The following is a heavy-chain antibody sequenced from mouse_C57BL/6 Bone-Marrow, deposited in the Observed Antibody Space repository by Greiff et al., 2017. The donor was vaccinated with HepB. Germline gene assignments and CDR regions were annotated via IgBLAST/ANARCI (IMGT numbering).Heavy chain of an antibody. V-gene: IGHV5-2*01. CDR2: INSDGGST. CDR3: ARRDYGNYLGYAMDY. J-gene: IGHJ4*01. D-gene: IGHD2-1*01. CDR1: EYEFPSHD. Sequence: EVQGVESGGGLVQPGESLKLSCESNEYEFPSHDMSWVRKTPEKRLELVAAINSDGGSTYYPDTMERRFTISRDNTKKTLYLQMSSLRSEDTALYYCARRDYGNYLGYAMDYWGQGTSVTVSS.